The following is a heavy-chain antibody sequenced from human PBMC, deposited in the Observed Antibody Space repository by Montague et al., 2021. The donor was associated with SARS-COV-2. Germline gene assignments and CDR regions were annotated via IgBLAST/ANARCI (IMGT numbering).Heavy chain of an antibody. J-gene: IGHJ2*01. D-gene: IGHD6-13*01. CDR3: TRGPVFSNSWYSLPTLDQRHSWYFDL. CDR1: GLSFSGYY. CDR2: INHSGRT. V-gene: IGHV4-34*01. Sequence: SETLSLTCAVSGLSFSGYYWSWIRQAPGGGLEWIGEINHSGRTXXXPSXXXRVTISVETSTNQFSLNLNSVTAADTAVYYCTRGPVFSNSWYSLPTLDQRHSWYFDLWGRGSLVIVSS.